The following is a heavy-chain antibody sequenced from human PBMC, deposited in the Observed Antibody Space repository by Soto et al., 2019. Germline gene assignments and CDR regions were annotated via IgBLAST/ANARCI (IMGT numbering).Heavy chain of an antibody. CDR2: IYYSGST. J-gene: IGHJ4*02. CDR1: GGSISSYY. Sequence: SETLSLTCTVSGGSISSYYWSWIRQPPGKGLEWIGYIYYSGSTNYNPSLKSRVTISVDTSKNQFSLKLSSVTAADTAVYYCARGTVITFGGVTEFDYWGQGTLVTVSS. V-gene: IGHV4-59*01. D-gene: IGHD3-16*01. CDR3: ARGTVITFGGVTEFDY.